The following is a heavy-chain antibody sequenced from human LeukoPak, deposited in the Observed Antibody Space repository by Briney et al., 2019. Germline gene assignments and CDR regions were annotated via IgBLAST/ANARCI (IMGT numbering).Heavy chain of an antibody. CDR1: GYTFTSYD. D-gene: IGHD2-2*01. CDR2: MNPNSGNT. J-gene: IGHJ6*03. Sequence: ASVKVSCKASGYTFTSYDINWVRQATGQGLEWMGWMNPNSGNTGYAQKFQGRVTITTDESTSTAYMELSSLRSEDTAVYYCARVPESYCSSTSCYEDYYYYMDVWGKGTTVTVSS. V-gene: IGHV1-8*01. CDR3: ARVPESYCSSTSCYEDYYYYMDV.